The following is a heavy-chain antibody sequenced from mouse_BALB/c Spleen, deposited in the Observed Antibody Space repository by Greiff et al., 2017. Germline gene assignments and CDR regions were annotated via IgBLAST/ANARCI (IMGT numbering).Heavy chain of an antibody. J-gene: IGHJ4*01. CDR2: IYPGSGST. CDR3: TRSTYYGNYGVYYYAMDY. CDR1: GYTFTSYW. V-gene: IGHV1S22*01. D-gene: IGHD2-10*01. Sequence: LQQPGSELVRPRASVKLSCKASGYTFTSYWMHWVKQRPGQGLEWIGNIYPGSGSTNYDEKFKSKATLTVDTSSSTAYMQLSSLTSEDSAVYYCTRSTYYGNYGVYYYAMDYWGQGTSVTVSS.